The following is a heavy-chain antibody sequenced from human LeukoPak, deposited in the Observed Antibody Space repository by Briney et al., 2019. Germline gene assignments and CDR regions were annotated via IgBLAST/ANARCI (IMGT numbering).Heavy chain of an antibody. V-gene: IGHV1-69*13. Sequence: ASVKVSCKASGYTFTSYGISWVRQAPGQGLEWMGGIIPIFGTANYAQKFQGRVTITADESTSTAYMELSSLRSEDTAVYYCARAAVYYDSSGYLLNDAFDIWGQGTMVTVSS. J-gene: IGHJ3*02. CDR2: IIPIFGTA. CDR1: GYTFTSYG. CDR3: ARAAVYYDSSGYLLNDAFDI. D-gene: IGHD3-22*01.